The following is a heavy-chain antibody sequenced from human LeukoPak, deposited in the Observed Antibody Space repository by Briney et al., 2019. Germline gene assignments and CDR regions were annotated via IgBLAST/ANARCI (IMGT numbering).Heavy chain of an antibody. CDR2: TYYRSKWYN. CDR3: ARVLEYSGSWNYFDY. V-gene: IGHV6-1*01. J-gene: IGHJ4*02. D-gene: IGHD6-13*01. Sequence: SQTLSLTCAISGDSVSSNSAAWNWIRQSPSRGLEWLGRTYYRSKWYNDYAVYVKSRITINPDTSKNHFSLQLNSVTPEDTAVYYCARVLEYSGSWNYFDYWGQGTLVTVSS. CDR1: GDSVSSNSAA.